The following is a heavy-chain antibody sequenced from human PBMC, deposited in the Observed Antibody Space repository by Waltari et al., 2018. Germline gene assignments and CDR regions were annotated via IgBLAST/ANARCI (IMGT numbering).Heavy chain of an antibody. CDR1: GLTFSDAW. V-gene: IGHV3-15*01. Sequence: EVQLVESGGGLVKPGGSLRLSCAASGLTFSDAWMSWVRQAPGKGLEWVGRCKSKTEGGTTDYAAPVKGRFTISRDDSKNTLYVQMNSLKNEDTAVYYCSTDSIGVAVDYWGQGTLVTVSS. D-gene: IGHD6-19*01. CDR3: STDSIGVAVDY. J-gene: IGHJ4*02. CDR2: CKSKTEGGTT.